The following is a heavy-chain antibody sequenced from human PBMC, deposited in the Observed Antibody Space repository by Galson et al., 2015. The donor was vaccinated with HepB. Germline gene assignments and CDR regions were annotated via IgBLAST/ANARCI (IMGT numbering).Heavy chain of an antibody. CDR2: IWYDGSNQ. Sequence: SLRLSCAASGFTFSSYGMHWVRQAPGKGLEWVAVIWYDGSNQYYADSVKGRFTISRDNSKNTLYLQMNSLRAEDTAVYYCAREGSYRSLFYYYLDVWGKGTAVTVSS. CDR1: GFTFSSYG. V-gene: IGHV3-33*01. J-gene: IGHJ6*03. CDR3: AREGSYRSLFYYYLDV. D-gene: IGHD1-26*01.